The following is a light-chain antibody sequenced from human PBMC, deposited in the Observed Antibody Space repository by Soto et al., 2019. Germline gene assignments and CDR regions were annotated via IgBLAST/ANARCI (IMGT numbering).Light chain of an antibody. CDR3: QQLDSYLP. CDR2: GAS. Sequence: EVVMTQSPATLSVSPGERATLSCRSNQTISSNLAWYQPKPGQAPRLLIYGASTRATGIPARFSGSGSGTDFTLTISSLQPEDFATYYCQQLDSYLPFGQGTRLEIK. V-gene: IGKV3-15*01. CDR1: QTISSN. J-gene: IGKJ5*01.